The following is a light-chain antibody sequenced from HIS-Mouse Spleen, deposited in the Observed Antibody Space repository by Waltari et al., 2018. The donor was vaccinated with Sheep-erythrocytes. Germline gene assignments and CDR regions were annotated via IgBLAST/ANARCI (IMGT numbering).Light chain of an antibody. Sequence: DIQMTQSPSSLSASVGDRVTITCRASQSISSYLNWYQQKPGKAPKLQIYAASSLKSGVPSRFSGSGSGTDFTLTISSLQPEDFATYYCQQSYSTPQFTFGPGTKVDIK. CDR3: QQSYSTPQFT. CDR2: AAS. J-gene: IGKJ3*01. CDR1: QSISSY. V-gene: IGKV1-39*01.